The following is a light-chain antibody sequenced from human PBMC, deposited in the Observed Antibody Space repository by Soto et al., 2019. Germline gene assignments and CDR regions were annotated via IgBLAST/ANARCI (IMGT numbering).Light chain of an antibody. V-gene: IGLV2-14*01. CDR3: SSQTASATVL. Sequence: QSALTQPASVPGSPGQSITISCTGTSSDVGAYNFVSWYQQFPGKAPKLMIYEVSNRPSGVSDRFSGSKSGNTASLIISGLRPEDEADYYCSSQTASATVLFGGGTKLTVL. J-gene: IGLJ2*01. CDR2: EVS. CDR1: SSDVGAYNF.